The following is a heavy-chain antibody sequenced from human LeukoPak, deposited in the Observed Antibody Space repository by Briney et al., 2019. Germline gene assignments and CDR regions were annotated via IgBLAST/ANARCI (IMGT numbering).Heavy chain of an antibody. CDR3: ARDLWEQQLPFDY. CDR2: ISSSSSYI. V-gene: IGHV3-21*01. CDR1: GFTFSTYW. D-gene: IGHD6-13*01. J-gene: IGHJ4*02. Sequence: PGGSLRLSCAASGFTFSTYWMSWVRQAPGKGLEWVSSISSSSSYIYYADSVKGRFTISRDNAKNSLYLQMNSLRAEDTAVYYCARDLWEQQLPFDYWGQGTLVTVSS.